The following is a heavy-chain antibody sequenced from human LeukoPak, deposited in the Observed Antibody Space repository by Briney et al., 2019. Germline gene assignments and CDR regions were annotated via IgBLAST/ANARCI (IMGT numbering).Heavy chain of an antibody. CDR2: ISYDGSNK. CDR3: ASGGLYVWGSYRF. CDR1: GFTFSSYA. V-gene: IGHV3-30*04. J-gene: IGHJ3*01. Sequence: PGGSLRLSCAASGFTFSSYAMHWVRQAPGKGLEWVAVISYDGSNKYYADSVKGRFTISRDNSKNTLYLRMNSLRAEDTAVYYCASGGLYVWGSYRFWGQGTMVTVSS. D-gene: IGHD3-16*02.